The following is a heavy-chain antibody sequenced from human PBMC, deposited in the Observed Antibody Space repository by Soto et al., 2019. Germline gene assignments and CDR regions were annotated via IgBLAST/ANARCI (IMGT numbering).Heavy chain of an antibody. Sequence: LRLSCAASGFTFSNAWMSWVRQAPGKGLEWVGRIKSKTDGGTTDYAAPVKGRFTISRDDSKNTLYLQMNSLKTEDTAVYYCTSTRITMVRGVIPFDYWGQGTLVTVSS. CDR3: TSTRITMVRGVIPFDY. J-gene: IGHJ4*02. V-gene: IGHV3-15*01. CDR2: IKSKTDGGTT. D-gene: IGHD3-10*01. CDR1: GFTFSNAW.